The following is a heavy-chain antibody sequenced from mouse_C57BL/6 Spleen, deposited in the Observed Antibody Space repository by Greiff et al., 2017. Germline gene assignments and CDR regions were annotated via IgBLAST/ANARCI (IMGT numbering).Heavy chain of an antibody. V-gene: IGHV1-61*01. CDR1: GYNFTSYW. J-gene: IGHJ2*01. Sequence: QVQLQQPGAELVRPGSSVKLSCKASGYNFTSYWMDWVKQRPGQGLEWIGNIYPSDSETHYNQKFEDKATLAVDKSSSTAYMHLSSLTSEDSAVYCCTSSPYYFDYWGQGTPLTVSS. CDR3: TSSPYYFDY. CDR2: IYPSDSET.